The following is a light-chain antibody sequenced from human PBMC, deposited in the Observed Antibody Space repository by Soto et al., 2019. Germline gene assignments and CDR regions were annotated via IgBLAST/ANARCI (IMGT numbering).Light chain of an antibody. CDR2: AAS. J-gene: IGKJ1*01. V-gene: IGKV1-12*01. CDR3: QKYNKDSPAT. CDR1: QGISSW. Sequence: DIQMTQSPSTLSGSVGHTVTITCRASQGISSWLAWYQQKPGKAPKLLIYAASSLQSGVPSRFSGSGSGTDFTLTITSLQPEDVATYYCQKYNKDSPATFGPGTKVDIK.